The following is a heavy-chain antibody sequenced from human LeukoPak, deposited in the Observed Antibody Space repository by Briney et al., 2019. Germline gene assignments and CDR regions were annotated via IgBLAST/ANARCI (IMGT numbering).Heavy chain of an antibody. D-gene: IGHD6-19*01. Sequence: SVTVSCKASGGTFSSYAISWVRQAPGQGLEWMGGIIPIFGTANYAQKFQGRVTITADESTSTAYMELSSLRSEDTAVYYCAREHCSGRPFDYWGQGTLVTVSS. CDR2: IIPIFGTA. CDR3: AREHCSGRPFDY. V-gene: IGHV1-69*13. J-gene: IGHJ4*02. CDR1: GGTFSSYA.